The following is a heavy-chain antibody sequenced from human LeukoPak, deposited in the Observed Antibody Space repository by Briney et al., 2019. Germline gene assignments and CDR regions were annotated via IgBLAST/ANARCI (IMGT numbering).Heavy chain of an antibody. J-gene: IGHJ3*02. CDR1: GYTFTSYY. CDR3: ASEVVVPAAIEVNDAFDI. CDR2: INPSGGST. D-gene: IGHD2-2*02. V-gene: IGHV1-46*01. Sequence: ASVKASCKASGYTFTSYYMHWVRQAPGQGLEWMGIINPSGGSTSYAQKFQGRVTMTRDTSTSTVYMELSSLRSEDTAVYYCASEVVVPAAIEVNDAFDIWGQGTMVTVSS.